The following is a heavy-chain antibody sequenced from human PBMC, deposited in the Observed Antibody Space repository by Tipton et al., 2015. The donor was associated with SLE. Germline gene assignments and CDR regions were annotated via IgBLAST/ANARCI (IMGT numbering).Heavy chain of an antibody. Sequence: TLSLTCTVSGGSISSHYWSWIRQPPGKGLEWIGYIYYSGSTNYNPSLKSRVTISVDTSKNQFSLKLSSVTAADTAVYYCAREVTAIGAFDIWGQGTMVTVSS. V-gene: IGHV4-59*11. J-gene: IGHJ3*02. CDR2: IYYSGST. CDR1: GGSISSHY. D-gene: IGHD2-21*02. CDR3: AREVTAIGAFDI.